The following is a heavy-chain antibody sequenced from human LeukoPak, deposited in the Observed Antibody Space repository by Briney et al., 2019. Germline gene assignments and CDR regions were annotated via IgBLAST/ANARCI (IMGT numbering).Heavy chain of an antibody. CDR3: ARGGGLDV. D-gene: IGHD3-16*01. CDR1: GFTFSSYW. J-gene: IGHJ6*02. Sequence: PGGSLRLSCAASGFTFSSYWMSWVRQAPGKGLEWVANIQQDGSEKYYVDSVKGRFTISRDNAKNSLYLQMSNLRAEDTAVYFCARGGGLDVWGQGATVTVSS. CDR2: IQQDGSEK. V-gene: IGHV3-7*03.